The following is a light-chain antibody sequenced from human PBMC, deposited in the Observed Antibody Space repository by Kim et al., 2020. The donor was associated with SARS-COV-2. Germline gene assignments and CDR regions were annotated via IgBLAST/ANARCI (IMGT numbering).Light chain of an antibody. CDR1: QGIGNY. Sequence: GDRVTITCRASQGIGNYLAWYQQKPGKVPEVLIYAASTLQSGVPSRFSGSGSGTDFTLTISSLQPEDVATYYCQKYNSAPRTFGQGTKVDIK. J-gene: IGKJ1*01. CDR2: AAS. V-gene: IGKV1-27*01. CDR3: QKYNSAPRT.